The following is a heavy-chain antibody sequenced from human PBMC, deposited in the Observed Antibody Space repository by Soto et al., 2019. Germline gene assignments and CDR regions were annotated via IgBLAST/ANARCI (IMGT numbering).Heavy chain of an antibody. CDR1: GYTFASYD. D-gene: IGHD6-6*01. CDR3: ARFRAAPYYYGMDV. CDR2: MNPNSGNT. J-gene: IGHJ6*02. V-gene: IGHV1-8*01. Sequence: GASVKVSCKASGYTFASYDINWVRQATGQGLEWMGWMNPNSGNTGYAQKFQGRVTMTRDTSISTAYMELSSLRSEDTAVYYCARFRAAPYYYGMDVWGQGTTVTV.